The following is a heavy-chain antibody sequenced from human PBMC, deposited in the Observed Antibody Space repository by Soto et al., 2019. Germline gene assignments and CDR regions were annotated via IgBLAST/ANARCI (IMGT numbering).Heavy chain of an antibody. D-gene: IGHD1-26*01. CDR3: ARGSMGDRRYFSLDV. CDR1: GYTFSAYY. Sequence: GASVKVSCKASGYTFSAYYIHWVRQAPGQGLEWMGWTNPHNVGGTKYAQKFQGRVTMTRDTSITTAYMELSSLRSDDTAVYYCARGSMGDRRYFSLDVLGQWTTVTVSS. J-gene: IGHJ6*02. CDR2: TNPHNVGGT. V-gene: IGHV1-2*02.